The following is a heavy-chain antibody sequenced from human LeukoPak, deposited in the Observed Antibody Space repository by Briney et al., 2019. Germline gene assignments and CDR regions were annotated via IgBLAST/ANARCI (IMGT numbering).Heavy chain of an antibody. CDR3: ARINYRPIIKFFDF. CDR2: INPNSGGT. J-gene: IGHJ4*02. Sequence: ASVKVSCKASGYTFTGYYMHWVRQAPGQGLEWMGWINPNSGGTNYAQKFQGRVTMTRDTSISTAYMELSGLRSDDTAVYYCARINYRPIIKFFDFWGQGTLVTVSS. D-gene: IGHD4-11*01. V-gene: IGHV1-2*02. CDR1: GYTFTGYY.